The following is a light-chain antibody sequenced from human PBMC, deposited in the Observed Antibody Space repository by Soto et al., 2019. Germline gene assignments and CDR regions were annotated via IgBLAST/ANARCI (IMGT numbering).Light chain of an antibody. CDR3: QQYNSYSSA. CDR1: QSISSW. V-gene: IGKV1-5*03. Sequence: DIQMTQSPSTLSASVGDRVTITCRASQSISSWLAWYQQKPGKAPKLLIYKASSLESGVPSRFSGSGSGTEFTLTISSLQPDAFATSYCQQYNSYSSAFGQGTKVDIK. CDR2: KAS. J-gene: IGKJ1*01.